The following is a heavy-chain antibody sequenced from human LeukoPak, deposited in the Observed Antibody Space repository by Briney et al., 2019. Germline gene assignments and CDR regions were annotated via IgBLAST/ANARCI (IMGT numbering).Heavy chain of an antibody. J-gene: IGHJ4*02. V-gene: IGHV4-61*08. Sequence: PSETLSLTCTVSGGSISSSGYYWSWIRQPPGKGLEWIGYIYYSGSTNYNPSLKSRVTISVDTSKNQFSLKLSSVTAADTAVYYCARFSKDYDILTGYSRSYYFDYWGQGTLVTVSS. D-gene: IGHD3-9*01. CDR2: IYYSGST. CDR1: GGSISSSGYY. CDR3: ARFSKDYDILTGYSRSYYFDY.